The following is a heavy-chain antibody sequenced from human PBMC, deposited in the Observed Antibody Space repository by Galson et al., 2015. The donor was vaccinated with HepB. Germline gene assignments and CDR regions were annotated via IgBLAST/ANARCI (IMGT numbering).Heavy chain of an antibody. V-gene: IGHV3-30*03. D-gene: IGHD6-19*01. J-gene: IGHJ4*02. CDR1: GFTFSGYA. Sequence: SLRLSCAASGFTFSGYAIHWVRQAPGKGLEWVAVISNDGSKKYYADSVKGRFTISRDNSKSTLYLQMNSLRTEDSAMYYCIYAEKSSAWYWLGSFDYWGQGILVTVSS. CDR2: ISNDGSKK. CDR3: IYAEKSSAWYWLGSFDY.